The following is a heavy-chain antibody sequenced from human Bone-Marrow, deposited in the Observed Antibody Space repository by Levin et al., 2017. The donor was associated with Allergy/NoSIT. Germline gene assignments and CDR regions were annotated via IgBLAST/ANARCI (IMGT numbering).Heavy chain of an antibody. CDR2: IYHSGST. D-gene: IGHD3-10*01. CDR3: ARVRWGYGSGTIDY. V-gene: IGHV4-30-2*01. J-gene: IGHJ4*02. CDR1: GGSISSGGYS. Sequence: SQTLSLTCAVSGGSISSGGYSWSWIRQPPGKGLEWIGYIYHSGSTYYNPSLKSRVTISVDRSKNQFSLKLSSVTAADTAVYYCARVRWGYGSGTIDYWGQGTLVTVSS.